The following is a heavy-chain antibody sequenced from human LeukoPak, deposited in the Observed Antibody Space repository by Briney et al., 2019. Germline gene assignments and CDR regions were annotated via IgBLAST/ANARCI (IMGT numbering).Heavy chain of an antibody. Sequence: PGGSLRLSCAASGFTFSSYWMSWVRQAPGRGLEWVAKIEQDGSEKYYVDSVKDRFTISRDNAKNSLYLQMNSLRAEDTAVYYCARRYCDGGICDSCFDYWGQGTLGTVSS. D-gene: IGHD2-15*01. V-gene: IGHV3-7*01. J-gene: IGHJ4*02. CDR2: IEQDGSEK. CDR3: ARRYCDGGICDSCFDY. CDR1: GFTFSSYW.